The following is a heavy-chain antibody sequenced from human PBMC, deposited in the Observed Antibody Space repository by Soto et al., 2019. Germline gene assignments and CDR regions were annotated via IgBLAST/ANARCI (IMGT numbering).Heavy chain of an antibody. CDR3: ATAHGYSSSWYYFDY. D-gene: IGHD6-13*01. CDR1: GYTLTELS. J-gene: IGHJ4*02. V-gene: IGHV1-24*01. Sequence: ASVNVSCKVSGYTLTELSMHWVRQAPGKGLEWMGGFDPEDGETIYAQKFQGRVTMTEDTSTDTAYMELSSLRSEDTAVYYCATAHGYSSSWYYFDYWGQGTLVTVSS. CDR2: FDPEDGET.